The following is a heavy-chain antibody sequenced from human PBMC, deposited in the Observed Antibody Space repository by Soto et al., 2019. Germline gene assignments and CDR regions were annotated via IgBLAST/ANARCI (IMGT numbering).Heavy chain of an antibody. CDR2: IHDSGST. V-gene: IGHV4-59*01. D-gene: IGHD1-26*01. CDR3: ARNVGGIDFDY. Sequence: PSETLSLTCSVSGGSISSYYWSWIRQPPGKGLEWIGDIHDSGSTNYNPSLKSRVTISVDTSKDQFSLSLRSVTAADTAVCYCARNVGGIDFDYWGQGTLVTVSS. J-gene: IGHJ4*02. CDR1: GGSISSYY.